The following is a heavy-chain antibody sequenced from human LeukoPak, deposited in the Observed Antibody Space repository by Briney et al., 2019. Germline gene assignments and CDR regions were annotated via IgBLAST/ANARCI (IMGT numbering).Heavy chain of an antibody. CDR2: INPNSGGT. Sequence: ASVKVSCKASGYTFTGYYMHWVRQAPGQGLEWMGWINPNSGGTKYAQRFQGRVTMTRDTSISTVYMELSRLTYDDTALYYCARGGGTYHVDYWGQGTLVTVSS. J-gene: IGHJ4*02. V-gene: IGHV1-2*02. CDR1: GYTFTGYY. D-gene: IGHD1-26*01. CDR3: ARGGGTYHVDY.